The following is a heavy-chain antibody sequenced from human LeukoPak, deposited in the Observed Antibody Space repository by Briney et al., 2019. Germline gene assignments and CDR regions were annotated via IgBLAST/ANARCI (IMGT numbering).Heavy chain of an antibody. CDR2: IYHSGST. J-gene: IGHJ6*03. V-gene: IGHV4-38-2*02. CDR1: GYSISSGYY. Sequence: PSETLSLTCTVSGYSISSGYYWGWIRQPPGKGLEWIGSIYHSGSTNYNPSLKSRVTMSVDTSKNQFSLKLSSVTAADTAVYYCARDRYYYGSGSYYSFYYYYYMDVWGKGTTVTISS. CDR3: ARDRYYYGSGSYYSFYYYYYMDV. D-gene: IGHD3-10*01.